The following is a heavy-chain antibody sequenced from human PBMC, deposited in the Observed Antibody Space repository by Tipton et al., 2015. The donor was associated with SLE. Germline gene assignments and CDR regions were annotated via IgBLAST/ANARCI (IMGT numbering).Heavy chain of an antibody. Sequence: TLSLTCTVSGGSISSFYWSWIRQPPGKGLEWIGHIYYSGSTNYNPSLKSRVTISVATSKNQFSLKLSSVTAADTAVYYCARDHLPGGYYYCMYVWGKGPTFIVSS. J-gene: IGHJ6*03. CDR1: GGSISSFY. CDR3: ARDHLPGGYYYCMYV. D-gene: IGHD3-10*01. V-gene: IGHV4-59*01. CDR2: IYYSGST.